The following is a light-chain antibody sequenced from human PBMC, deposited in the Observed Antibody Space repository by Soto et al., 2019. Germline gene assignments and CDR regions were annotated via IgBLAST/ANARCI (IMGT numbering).Light chain of an antibody. CDR2: SAM. CDR3: LLFYGGAWV. J-gene: IGLJ2*01. Sequence: QAVVTQEPSLTVYPGGTVTLTCASSTGTVTIGDHPNWFQQKPGQAPRALIYSAMNKHSWTPARFSGSLLGGKAALTVSAVQPADAADYYCLLFYGGAWVFGGGTKLTVL. CDR1: TGTVTIGDH. V-gene: IGLV7-43*01.